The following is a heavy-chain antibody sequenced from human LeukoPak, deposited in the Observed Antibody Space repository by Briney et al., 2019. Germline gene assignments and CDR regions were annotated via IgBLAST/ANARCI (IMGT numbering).Heavy chain of an antibody. CDR2: IWYDGSNK. CDR3: ALTCYGDEIPGSIDY. D-gene: IGHD2-2*01. CDR1: GFTFSSYG. V-gene: IGHV3-33*03. J-gene: IGHJ4*02. Sequence: GGSLRLSCAASGFTFSSYGMHWVRQAPGKGLEWVAVIWYDGSNKYYADSVKGRFTISRDNSKNTLYLQMNSLRAEDTAVYYCALTCYGDEIPGSIDYWGQGTLVTVS.